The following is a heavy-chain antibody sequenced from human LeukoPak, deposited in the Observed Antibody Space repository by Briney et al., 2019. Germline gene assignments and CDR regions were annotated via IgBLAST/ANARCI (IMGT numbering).Heavy chain of an antibody. Sequence: GGSLRLSCAASGFTFGSYWMSWVRQAPGKGLEWVANINQDGSEKYYVDSVKGRFTISRDNAKNSLYLQMNSLRAEDTAVYYCARGPGAANDYWGQGDPCTVSS. CDR1: GFTFGSYW. D-gene: IGHD6-25*01. J-gene: IGHJ4*02. CDR3: ARGPGAANDY. CDR2: INQDGSEK. V-gene: IGHV3-7*01.